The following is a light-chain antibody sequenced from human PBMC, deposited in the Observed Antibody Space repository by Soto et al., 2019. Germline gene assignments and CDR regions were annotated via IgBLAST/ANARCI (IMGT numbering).Light chain of an antibody. V-gene: IGKV4-1*01. CDR2: WAS. CDR1: QSVLYGANNKFY. J-gene: IGKJ1*01. Sequence: DIVMTQSPDTLAVSLGERATINCRSSQSVLYGANNKFYLAWYQQRPGQPPKPLINWASTRESGVPDRFSGSGSGTDFTLTISSLQAEDVAVYYCQQYYSLPWTFGQGTKVEIK. CDR3: QQYYSLPWT.